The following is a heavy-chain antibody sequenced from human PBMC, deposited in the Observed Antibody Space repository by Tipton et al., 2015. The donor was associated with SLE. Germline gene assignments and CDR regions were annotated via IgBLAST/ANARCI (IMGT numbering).Heavy chain of an antibody. D-gene: IGHD5/OR15-5a*01. CDR1: GGTFSSYA. Sequence: QLVQSGAEVKKPGSSVKVSCKASGGTFSSYAISWVRQAPGQGLEWMGWINPNSGGTNYAQKFQGRVTMTRDTSISTAYMELSRLRSDDTAVYYCARSYPVDDDIGDAFDIWGQGTMVTVSS. J-gene: IGHJ3*02. CDR3: ARSYPVDDDIGDAFDI. CDR2: INPNSGGT. V-gene: IGHV1-2*02.